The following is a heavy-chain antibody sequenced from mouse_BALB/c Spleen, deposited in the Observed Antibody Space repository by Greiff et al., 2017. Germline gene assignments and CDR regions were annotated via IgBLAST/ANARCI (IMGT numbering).Heavy chain of an antibody. J-gene: IGHJ4*01. Sequence: VKLQQSGAELVRPGVSVKISCKGSGYTFTDYAMHWVKQSHAKSLEWIGVISTYYGDASYNQKFKGKATMTVDKSSSTAYMELARLTSEDSAIYYCARSAMAPYAMDYWGQGTSVTVSS. V-gene: IGHV1S137*01. CDR2: ISTYYGDA. D-gene: IGHD6-1*01. CDR1: GYTFTDYA. CDR3: ARSAMAPYAMDY.